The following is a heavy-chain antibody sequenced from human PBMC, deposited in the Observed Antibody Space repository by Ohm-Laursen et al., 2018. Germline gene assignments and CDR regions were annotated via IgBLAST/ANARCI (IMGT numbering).Heavy chain of an antibody. CDR2: ISWNSGSI. CDR1: GFTFDDYA. CDR3: AKTGDPDYYDSSGYYAYFDY. J-gene: IGHJ4*02. V-gene: IGHV3-9*01. Sequence: SLRLSCAASGFTFDDYAMHWVRQAPGKGLEWVSGISWNSGSIGYADSVKGRFTISRDNAKNSLYLQMNSLRAEDTALYYCAKTGDPDYYDSSGYYAYFDYWGQGTLVIVSS. D-gene: IGHD3-22*01.